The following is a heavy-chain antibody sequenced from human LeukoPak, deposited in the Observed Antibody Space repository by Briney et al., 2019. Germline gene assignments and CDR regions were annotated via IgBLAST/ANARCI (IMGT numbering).Heavy chain of an antibody. D-gene: IGHD5-24*01. CDR1: GSGFTFNNYW. Sequence: GGSLRLSCAASGSGFTFNNYWMHWVRQAPGKGLEWVGRIRSKANHYATTYAASVKGRFTISRDDSKNTAYLQMNSLRTEDTAVYYRTRHPDGDIHAFDIWGQGTMVTVSS. V-gene: IGHV3-73*01. J-gene: IGHJ3*02. CDR2: IRSKANHYAT. CDR3: TRHPDGDIHAFDI.